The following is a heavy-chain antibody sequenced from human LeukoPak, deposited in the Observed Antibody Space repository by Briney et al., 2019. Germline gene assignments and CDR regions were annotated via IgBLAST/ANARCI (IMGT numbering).Heavy chain of an antibody. CDR3: ARGMVRGVITIKYFDY. CDR1: GYSISSGYY. J-gene: IGHJ4*02. D-gene: IGHD3-10*01. Sequence: SETLSLTCTVSGYSISSGYYWGWIRQPPGKGLEWIGSIYHSGSTYYNPSLKSRVTISVDTSKNQFSLKLSSVTAADTAVYYCARGMVRGVITIKYFDYWGQGTLVTVSS. V-gene: IGHV4-38-2*02. CDR2: IYHSGST.